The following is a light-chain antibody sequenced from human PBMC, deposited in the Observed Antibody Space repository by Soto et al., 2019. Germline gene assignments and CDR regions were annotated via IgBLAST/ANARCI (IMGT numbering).Light chain of an antibody. J-gene: IGKJ5*01. CDR2: WAS. CDR1: QSVLYNSNNKNY. Sequence: DIVMTQSPDSLAVSLGERATINCKSSQSVLYNSNNKNYLAWYQQKPGQSPKLLIYWASTRESGVPDRFSGSGSGTDFTLTISRLQAEDVAVYYCQLFYTTPITFGQGTRLEIK. V-gene: IGKV4-1*01. CDR3: QLFYTTPIT.